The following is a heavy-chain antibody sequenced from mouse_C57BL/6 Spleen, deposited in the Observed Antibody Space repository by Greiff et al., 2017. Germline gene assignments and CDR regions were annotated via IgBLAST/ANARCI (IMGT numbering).Heavy chain of an antibody. CDR2: IDPETGGT. D-gene: IGHD2-5*01. CDR3: TRATAYYSNYDYFDY. CDR1: GYTFTDYE. Sequence: QVQLQQSGAELVRPGASVTLSCKASGYTFTDYEMHWVKQTPVHGLEWIGAIDPETGGTTYNQKFKGKAILTADESSRTAYMELRSLTSEDSAVYYCTRATAYYSNYDYFDYWGQGTTLTVSS. J-gene: IGHJ2*01. V-gene: IGHV1-15*01.